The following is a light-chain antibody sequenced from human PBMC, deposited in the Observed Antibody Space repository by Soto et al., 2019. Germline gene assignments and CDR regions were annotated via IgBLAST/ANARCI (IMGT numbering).Light chain of an antibody. Sequence: QSVLTQPASVSGSPGQSITISCTGTSSDVGRYNYVSWYQQYPGRAPKLIIYEVTNRPSGVSDRFSGSKSGNVASLTISGLQAADEADYYCGSSTSTYVRIFGTGTKVTVL. CDR3: GSSTSTYVRI. V-gene: IGLV2-14*01. CDR1: SSDVGRYNY. CDR2: EVT. J-gene: IGLJ1*01.